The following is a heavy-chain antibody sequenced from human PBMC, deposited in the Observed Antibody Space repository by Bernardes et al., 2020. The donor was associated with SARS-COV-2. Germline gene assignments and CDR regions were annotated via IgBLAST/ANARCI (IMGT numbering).Heavy chain of an antibody. CDR3: ARDIAAAGLIDY. Sequence: SETLSLTCTVSGGSISSGSYYWSWIRQPAGKGLEWIGRIYTSGSTNYNPSLKSRVTISVDTSKNQLSLKLSCVTAADTAVYYCARDIAAAGLIDYWGQGTLVTVSS. J-gene: IGHJ4*02. V-gene: IGHV4-61*02. D-gene: IGHD6-13*01. CDR2: IYTSGST. CDR1: GGSISSGSYY.